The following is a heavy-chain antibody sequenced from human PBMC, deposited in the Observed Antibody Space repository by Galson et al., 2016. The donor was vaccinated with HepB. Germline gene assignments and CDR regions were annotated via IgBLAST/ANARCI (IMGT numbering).Heavy chain of an antibody. D-gene: IGHD2-15*01. CDR3: SGDLGSGGSYYQAFES. V-gene: IGHV4-4*02. Sequence: SETLSLTCTVSDGSISSHWWSWVRQPPGKGLEWVGEIFHLGNTNYNPSLRSRLTISVDTSNNQFSLKLSSLTAADTAVYYCSGDLGSGGSYYQAFESWGQGTLVTVSS. J-gene: IGHJ4*02. CDR1: DGSISSHW. CDR2: IFHLGNT.